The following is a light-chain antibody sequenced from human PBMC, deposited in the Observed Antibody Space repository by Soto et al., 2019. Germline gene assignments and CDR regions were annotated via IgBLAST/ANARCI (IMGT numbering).Light chain of an antibody. J-gene: IGLJ1*01. CDR2: EVS. CDR1: SSDVGGYNY. Sequence: QSALTQPASVSGSPGQSITISCTGTSSDVGGYNYVSWYQQHPGKAPKLMIYEVSNRPSGVSNRFSGSKSGNTASLTISGXXAEDXADYYCSSYTSSSTLVFGTGTKLTVL. V-gene: IGLV2-14*01. CDR3: SSYTSSSTLV.